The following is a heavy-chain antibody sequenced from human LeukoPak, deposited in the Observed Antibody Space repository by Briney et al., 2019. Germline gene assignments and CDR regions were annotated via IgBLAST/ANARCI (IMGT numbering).Heavy chain of an antibody. V-gene: IGHV1-69*04. CDR2: IIPILGIA. D-gene: IGHD6-19*01. J-gene: IGHJ4*02. CDR3: ARIRDSSGWYFDY. Sequence: SVKVPCKASGGTFSSYAISWVRQAPGQGLEWMGRIIPILGIANYAQKFQGRVTITADKSTSTAYMELSSLRSEDTAVYYCARIRDSSGWYFDYWGQGTLVTVSS. CDR1: GGTFSSYA.